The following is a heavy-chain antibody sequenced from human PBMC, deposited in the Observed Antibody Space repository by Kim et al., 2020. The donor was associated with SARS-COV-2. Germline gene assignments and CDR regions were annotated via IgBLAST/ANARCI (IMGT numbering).Heavy chain of an antibody. V-gene: IGHV3-7*01. D-gene: IGHD3-10*01. CDR2: IKQDGSEK. CDR3: ARDDRYLRPTYGMDV. J-gene: IGHJ6*02. CDR1: GFTFSSYW. Sequence: GGSLRLSCAASGFTFSSYWMSWVRQAPGKGLEWVANIKQDGSEKYYVDSVKGRFTISRDNAKNSLYLQMNSLRAEDTAVYYCARDDRYLRPTYGMDVWGQGTTVTVSS.